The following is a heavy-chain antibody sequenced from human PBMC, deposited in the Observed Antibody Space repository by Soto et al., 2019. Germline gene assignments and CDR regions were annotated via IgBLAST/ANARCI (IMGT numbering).Heavy chain of an antibody. CDR3: ARDPGNWAFDY. D-gene: IGHD7-27*01. J-gene: IGHJ4*02. V-gene: IGHV1-18*01. Sequence: QVQLVQSGAEVKKPGASVKVSCKASGYTFINHGISWVRQAPGQGLEWMGWISVYNGNTMYVQNLQGRVTMTTDTSTSIVYRELRSLRSDDTAVYYCARDPGNWAFDYWGQGTLVTVSS. CDR1: GYTFINHG. CDR2: ISVYNGNT.